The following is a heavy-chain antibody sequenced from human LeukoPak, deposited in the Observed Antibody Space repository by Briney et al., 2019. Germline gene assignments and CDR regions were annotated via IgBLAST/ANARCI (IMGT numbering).Heavy chain of an antibody. CDR2: INGVANST. CDR1: GFTFSSYA. J-gene: IGHJ3*02. Sequence: GGSLRLSCAASGFTFSSYAMTWVRQAPGKGLEWISAINGVANSTSYADSVKGRFTISRDNSKNTLYLQMNSLRAEDTAVYYCARNSSGFKLGDAFDIWGQGTLVTVSS. D-gene: IGHD3-22*01. CDR3: ARNSSGFKLGDAFDI. V-gene: IGHV3-23*01.